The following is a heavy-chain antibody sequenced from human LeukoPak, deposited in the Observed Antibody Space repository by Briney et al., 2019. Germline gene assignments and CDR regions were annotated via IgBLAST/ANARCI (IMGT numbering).Heavy chain of an antibody. Sequence: GGSLRLSCAASGFTFSSYGMTWVRQAPGKGLEWVSYISSSSSTIYYADSVKGRFTISRDNAKNSLFLQMNSLRAEDTAVYYCAKVGPTSVYYYYYMDVWGKGTTVTISS. CDR2: ISSSSSTI. D-gene: IGHD1-26*01. CDR3: AKVGPTSVYYYYYMDV. CDR1: GFTFSSYG. V-gene: IGHV3-48*04. J-gene: IGHJ6*03.